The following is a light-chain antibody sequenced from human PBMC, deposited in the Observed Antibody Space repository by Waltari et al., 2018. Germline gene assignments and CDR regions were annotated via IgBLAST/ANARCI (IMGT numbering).Light chain of an antibody. Sequence: QSALTQPASVSGTPGQSITISCTGTTSYVGNYDLVSWYQHHPGKAPKLLICEVIKRPSGVSSRFSGSKSGCTASLIISGLQPEDEADYYCCSYAGRGTYVFGSGTKVTVL. CDR2: EVI. CDR1: TSYVGNYDL. CDR3: CSYAGRGTYV. J-gene: IGLJ1*01. V-gene: IGLV2-23*02.